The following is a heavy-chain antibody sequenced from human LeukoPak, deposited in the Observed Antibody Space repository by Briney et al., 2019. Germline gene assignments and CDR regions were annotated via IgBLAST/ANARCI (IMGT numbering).Heavy chain of an antibody. J-gene: IGHJ4*02. CDR1: GYTFTDYY. V-gene: IGHV1-2*02. CDR2: ISANIGGT. CDR3: AKDCSGGTCYLDY. D-gene: IGHD2-15*01. Sequence: ASVKVSCKASGYTFTDYYIHWLRQAPGQGLEWMGWISANIGGTNYAQKFQGRATMTTDTSTSTAYMELRSLRSDDTALYYCAKDCSGGTCYLDYWGQGTLVTVSS.